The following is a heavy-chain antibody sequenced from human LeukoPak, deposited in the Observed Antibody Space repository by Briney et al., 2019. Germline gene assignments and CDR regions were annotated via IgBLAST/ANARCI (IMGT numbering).Heavy chain of an antibody. J-gene: IGHJ3*02. D-gene: IGHD1-26*01. CDR2: IYYSGST. Sequence: SETLSLTCIVSGGSISSYYWSWIRQPPGKGLEWIGYIYYSGSTKYNPSLKSRVTISVDTSKNQFSLKLSSVTAADTALYYCARHRISGTYYDAFDIWGQGTVVIVSS. V-gene: IGHV4-59*08. CDR3: ARHRISGTYYDAFDI. CDR1: GGSISSYY.